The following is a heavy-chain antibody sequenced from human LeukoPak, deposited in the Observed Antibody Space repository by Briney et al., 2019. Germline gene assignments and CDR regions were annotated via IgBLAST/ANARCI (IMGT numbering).Heavy chain of an antibody. D-gene: IGHD6-19*01. CDR3: ARDHEWLVPGWSDP. Sequence: PGGSLRLSCAASGSTFSRYWMSWVRQAPGKGLEWVANIKQDGSEKYYVDSVKGRFTISRDNAKNSLYLQMNSLRAEDTAVYNCARDHEWLVPGWSDPWGQGTLVTVSS. J-gene: IGHJ5*02. V-gene: IGHV3-7*01. CDR2: IKQDGSEK. CDR1: GSTFSRYW.